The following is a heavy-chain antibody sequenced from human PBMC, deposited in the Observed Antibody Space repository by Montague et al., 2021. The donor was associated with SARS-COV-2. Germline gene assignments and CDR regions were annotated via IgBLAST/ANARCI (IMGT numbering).Heavy chain of an antibody. D-gene: IGHD5-24*01. CDR1: GASVIRATSY. CDR2: IYYTGSR. V-gene: IGHV4-61*01. J-gene: IGHJ5*01. CDR3: ARHARGEGYTSWFDS. Sequence: SETLSLTCTVSGASVIRATSYWSWIRQPPGKGLEWIGYIYYTGSRNYTSCLKSRLTLSVDTSKNQFSLTLGSVPAADTAVYYCARHARGEGYTSWFDSWGQGTLVTVSS.